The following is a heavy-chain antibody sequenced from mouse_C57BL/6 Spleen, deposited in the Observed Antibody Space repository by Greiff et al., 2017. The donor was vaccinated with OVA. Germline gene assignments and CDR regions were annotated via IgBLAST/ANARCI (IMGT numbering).Heavy chain of an antibody. D-gene: IGHD1-1*01. Sequence: QVQLQQPGAELVKPGASVKLSCKASGYTFTSYWMHWVKQRPGQGLEWIGMIHPNSGSTNYNEKFKSKATLTVDKSSSTAYMQLSSLTSEDSAVYYCARSPPYGSSPRGFAYWGQGTLVTVSA. CDR3: ARSPPYGSSPRGFAY. CDR1: GYTFTSYW. J-gene: IGHJ3*01. CDR2: IHPNSGST. V-gene: IGHV1-64*01.